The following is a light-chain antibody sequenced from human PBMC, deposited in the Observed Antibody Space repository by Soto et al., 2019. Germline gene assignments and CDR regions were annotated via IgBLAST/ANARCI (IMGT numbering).Light chain of an antibody. V-gene: IGKV1-5*03. CDR2: SAS. J-gene: IGKJ4*01. Sequence: DIQMTQSPSTLSASVGDRVTITCRASRNIRSWLAWYQQKPGKAPELLIYSASGLESGVPSRFSGSGSGTEFTLAISRLQPDYFATYYCQEYNGNSGLTFGGGTKMEIK. CDR1: RNIRSW. CDR3: QEYNGNSGLT.